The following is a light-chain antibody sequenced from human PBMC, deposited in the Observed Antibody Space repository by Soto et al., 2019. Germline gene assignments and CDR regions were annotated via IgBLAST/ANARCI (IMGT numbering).Light chain of an antibody. J-gene: IGKJ4*01. CDR2: GAS. CDR3: QQYDSLPPT. Sequence: DIQMTQAPYSLSASAGDRVTITCQASQDIRKYLNWFQQKQGKAPKLLIYGASTLEAGVPSRFSGSGSGTDFTFTISSLQPEDIGIYYCQQYDSLPPTFGGGTKVEIK. CDR1: QDIRKY. V-gene: IGKV1-33*01.